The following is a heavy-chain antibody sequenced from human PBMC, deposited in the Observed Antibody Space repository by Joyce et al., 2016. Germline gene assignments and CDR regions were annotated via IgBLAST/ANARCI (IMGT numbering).Heavy chain of an antibody. J-gene: IGHJ4*02. Sequence: QVQLQGSGPGLVKASQTLSLTCSVSGGSVSRGGYYWTWIRQYPGKGLECIGYIYYSGSTHYNPSLKSRVSISLDTSENQFSLNLSSVTVADTAVYYCARGGVRFGELLDYWGQGILVTVSS. CDR3: ARGGVRFGELLDY. CDR1: GGSVSRGGYY. D-gene: IGHD3-10*01. V-gene: IGHV4-31*03. CDR2: IYYSGST.